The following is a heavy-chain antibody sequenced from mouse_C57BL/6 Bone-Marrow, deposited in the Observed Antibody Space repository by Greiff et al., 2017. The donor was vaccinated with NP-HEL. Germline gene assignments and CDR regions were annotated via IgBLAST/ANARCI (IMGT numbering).Heavy chain of an antibody. Sequence: EVQLVESGPGLVKPSQSLSLTCSVTGYSITSGYYWNWIRRFPGNKLEWVGSISYDGSNTYSPSLKNRISITRATSKNQFFLKLNSVTAEDTATYYCARAYGNYLDYWGQGTTLTVSS. CDR1: GYSITSGYY. J-gene: IGHJ2*01. CDR2: ISYDGSN. CDR3: ARAYGNYLDY. V-gene: IGHV3-6*01. D-gene: IGHD2-10*02.